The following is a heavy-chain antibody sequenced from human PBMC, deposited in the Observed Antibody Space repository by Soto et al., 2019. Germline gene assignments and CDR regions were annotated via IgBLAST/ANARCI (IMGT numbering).Heavy chain of an antibody. CDR2: ISGSGGST. J-gene: IGHJ4*02. D-gene: IGHD6-19*01. Sequence: GESLKISCAASGFTFSSYARSWVRQAPGKGLEWVSAISGSGGSTYYADSVKGRFTISRDNSKNTLYLQMNSLRAEDTAVYYCAKEAGSGWYDYWGQGTLVTVSS. V-gene: IGHV3-23*01. CDR1: GFTFSSYA. CDR3: AKEAGSGWYDY.